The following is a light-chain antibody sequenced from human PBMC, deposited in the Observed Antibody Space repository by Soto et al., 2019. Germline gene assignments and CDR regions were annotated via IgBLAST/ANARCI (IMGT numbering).Light chain of an antibody. V-gene: IGKV1-5*03. CDR1: QSISSW. J-gene: IGKJ1*01. Sequence: DIQMTQSPSTLSASVGDRVTITCRASQSISSWLAWYQQKSGKAPKLLIYKASSLKSGVPSRFSGSGSGTEFTLTISSLQPDDFAKYYCQQYNRYWTFGQGTKVEIK. CDR3: QQYNRYWT. CDR2: KAS.